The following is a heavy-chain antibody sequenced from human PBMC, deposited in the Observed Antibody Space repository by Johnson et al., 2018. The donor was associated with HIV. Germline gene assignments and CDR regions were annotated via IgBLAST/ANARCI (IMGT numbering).Heavy chain of an antibody. CDR1: GFTFSSYW. V-gene: IGHV3-74*01. D-gene: IGHD5-18*01. J-gene: IGHJ3*02. CDR2: INSDGSST. CDR3: ARERDTDMAGDAFDI. Sequence: VQLVESGGGLVQPGGSLILSCAASGFTFSSYWMHWVRQGPGKGLVWVSRINSDGSSTRYADSVKGRFTISRDNAKNTLYLQMNSLRAEDTAVYYCARERDTDMAGDAFDIWGQGTMVTVSS.